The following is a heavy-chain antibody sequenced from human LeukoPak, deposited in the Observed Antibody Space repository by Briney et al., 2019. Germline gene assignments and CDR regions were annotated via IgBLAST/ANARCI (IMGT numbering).Heavy chain of an antibody. CDR2: ISGSGGST. CDR3: AKRDSSGYYAFFDY. CDR1: GFTFSSYA. Sequence: GGSLRLSCTASGFTFSSYAMSWVRQAPGKGLEWVSAISGSGGSTYYADSVKGRFTISRDNSKNTLYLQMNSLRAEDTAVYYCAKRDSSGYYAFFDYWGQGTLVTVSS. D-gene: IGHD3-22*01. V-gene: IGHV3-23*01. J-gene: IGHJ4*02.